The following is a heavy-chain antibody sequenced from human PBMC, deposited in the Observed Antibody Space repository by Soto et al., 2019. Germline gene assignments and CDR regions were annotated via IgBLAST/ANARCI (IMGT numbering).Heavy chain of an antibody. V-gene: IGHV5-51*01. CDR3: ARHTWSNRFLEGALDV. Sequence: PGESLKISCKGSGYSFTSDWIGWVRQMPGKGLEWMGIIYPADSDTRYSPSFQGQATISADKSINTAHLQWSSLKASDTAMYYCARHTWSNRFLEGALDVWGQGTMVTVSS. CDR2: IYPADSDT. CDR1: GYSFTSDW. J-gene: IGHJ3*01.